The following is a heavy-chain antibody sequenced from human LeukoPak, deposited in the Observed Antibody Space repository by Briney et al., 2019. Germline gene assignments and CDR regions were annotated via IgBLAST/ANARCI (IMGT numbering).Heavy chain of an antibody. Sequence: SGGSLRLSCAASGFTFSNYWMTWVRQAPGKGLEWVAHVKPDGSEKSYVDSVKGRFTISRDNAQNSLYLQMNSLRAEDTAVYYCARDRYYDSSGYRAFDLWGQGTVVTVSS. V-gene: IGHV3-7*01. D-gene: IGHD3-22*01. CDR3: ARDRYYDSSGYRAFDL. J-gene: IGHJ3*01. CDR2: VKPDGSEK. CDR1: GFTFSNYW.